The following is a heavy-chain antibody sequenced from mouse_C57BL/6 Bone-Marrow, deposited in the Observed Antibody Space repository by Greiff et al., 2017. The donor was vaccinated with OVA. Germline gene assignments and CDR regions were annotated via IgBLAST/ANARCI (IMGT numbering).Heavy chain of an antibody. CDR2: ISSGSSTI. V-gene: IGHV5-17*01. D-gene: IGHD2-10*01. CDR3: ARVPYYGNYLYAMDY. J-gene: IGHJ4*01. CDR1: GFTFSDYG. Sequence: EVMLVESGGGLVKPGGSLKLSCAASGFTFSDYGMHWVRQAPEKGLEWVAYISSGSSTIYYADTVKGRFPISRDNAKNTLFLPMTSLRSEDTAMYYCARVPYYGNYLYAMDYWGQGTSVTVSS.